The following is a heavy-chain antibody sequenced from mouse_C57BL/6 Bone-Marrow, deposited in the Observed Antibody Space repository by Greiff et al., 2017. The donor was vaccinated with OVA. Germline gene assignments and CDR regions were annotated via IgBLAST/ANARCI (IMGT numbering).Heavy chain of an antibody. CDR1: GYTFTSYW. J-gene: IGHJ2*01. V-gene: IGHV1-74*01. CDR2: IHPSDSDT. Sequence: QVQLKQPGAELVKPGASVKVSCKASGYTFTSYWMHWVKQRPGQGLEWIGRIHPSDSDTNYNQKFKGKATLTVDKSSSTAYMQLSSLTSEDSAVYYCAIVSSLYYFDYWGQGTTLTVSS. D-gene: IGHD1-1*01. CDR3: AIVSSLYYFDY.